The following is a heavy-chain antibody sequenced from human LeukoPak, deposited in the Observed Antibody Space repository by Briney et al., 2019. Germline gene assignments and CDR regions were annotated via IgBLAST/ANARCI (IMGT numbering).Heavy chain of an antibody. CDR1: GGSISSYY. D-gene: IGHD2-2*01. J-gene: IGHJ3*02. CDR2: IYYSGST. Sequence: SETLSLTCTVSGGSISSYYWSWIRQPPGKGLEWIGYIYYSGSTNYNPSLKSRVTISVDTSKSQFSLNLSSVTAADTAVYYCARAPDVVPAAIYAFDIWGQGTMVTVSS. V-gene: IGHV4-59*01. CDR3: ARAPDVVPAAIYAFDI.